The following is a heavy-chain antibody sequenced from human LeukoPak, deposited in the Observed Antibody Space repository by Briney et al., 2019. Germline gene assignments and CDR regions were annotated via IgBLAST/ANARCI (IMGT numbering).Heavy chain of an antibody. D-gene: IGHD6-6*01. CDR2: ISPTGSTT. Sequence: HTGGSLRLSCTASGFSFSGHWMHWARQLPGKGLVWVSRISPTGSTTSYADPVKGRFTVSRDNAKNTLYLQVNNLRAEDTAVYYCARGPNSNWSGLDFWGQGTLLTVSS. CDR3: ARGPNSNWSGLDF. CDR1: GFSFSGHW. V-gene: IGHV3-74*01. J-gene: IGHJ4*02.